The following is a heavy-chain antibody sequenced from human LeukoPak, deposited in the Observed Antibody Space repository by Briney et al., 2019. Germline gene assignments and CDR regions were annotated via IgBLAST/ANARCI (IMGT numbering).Heavy chain of an antibody. D-gene: IGHD2-2*01. Sequence: GGSLRLSCAASGFTFSDYYMSWIRQAPGKGLEWVSYISSSCATIYYADSVKGRFTISRDNAKNSLYLQMNSLRAEDTAVYYCAREVVVPGAPYYFDYWGQGTLVTVSS. CDR3: AREVVVPGAPYYFDY. CDR2: ISSSCATI. CDR1: GFTFSDYY. J-gene: IGHJ4*02. V-gene: IGHV3-11*01.